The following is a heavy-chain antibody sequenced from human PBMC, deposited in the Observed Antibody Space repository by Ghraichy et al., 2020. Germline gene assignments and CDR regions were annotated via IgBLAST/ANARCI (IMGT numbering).Heavy chain of an antibody. CDR3: ARLRYCTGANCQWEGCDL. Sequence: SETLSLTCTVSGGSITSSGYFWTWIRQPPGKGLEWVAHIFFMGHTYYNPSLQSRVTISLDKSKNQFSLRLNSATAADTAIYHCARLRYCTGANCQWEGCDLGGQGAPVTVSS. CDR1: GGSITSSGYF. V-gene: IGHV4-39*07. J-gene: IGHJ4*02. CDR2: IFFMGHT. D-gene: IGHD2-8*02.